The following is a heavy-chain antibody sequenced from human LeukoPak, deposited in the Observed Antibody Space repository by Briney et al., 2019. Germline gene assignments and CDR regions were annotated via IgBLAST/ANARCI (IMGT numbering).Heavy chain of an antibody. CDR2: IYYSGNT. CDR1: GGSIFTYY. D-gene: IGHD2-8*01. V-gene: IGHV4-59*01. Sequence: PSETLSLTCTVSGGSIFTYYWSWIRQPPGKGLEWIGYIYYSGNTNYNPSLKSRVTISVDTSKNQFSLKLRSVTAADTAVYYCARTGAYCTNGVCRWGYFDYWGQGTLVAVSS. J-gene: IGHJ4*02. CDR3: ARTGAYCTNGVCRWGYFDY.